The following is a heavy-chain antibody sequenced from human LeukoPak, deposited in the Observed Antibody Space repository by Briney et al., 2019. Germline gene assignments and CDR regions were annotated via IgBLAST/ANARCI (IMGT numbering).Heavy chain of an antibody. D-gene: IGHD4-17*01. J-gene: IGHJ2*01. Sequence: SETLSLTCTVSGGSISSYYWSWTRQPPGKGLEWIGYIYYSGSTNYNPSLKSRVTISVDTSKNQFSLKLSSVTAADTAVYYCARHPNYGEYWYFDLWGRGTLVTVSS. CDR1: GGSISSYY. CDR3: ARHPNYGEYWYFDL. V-gene: IGHV4-59*08. CDR2: IYYSGST.